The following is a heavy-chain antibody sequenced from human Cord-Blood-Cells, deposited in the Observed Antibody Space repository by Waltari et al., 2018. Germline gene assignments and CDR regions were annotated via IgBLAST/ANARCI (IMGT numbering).Heavy chain of an antibody. J-gene: IGHJ3*02. CDR2: INAGNGNT. V-gene: IGHV1-3*01. D-gene: IGHD2-8*01. Sequence: QVQLVQSGAEVKKPGASVKVSCKASGYTFTSYAMHWVRQAPGQRLEWMGWINAGNGNTKYSPKFQGRVTITRDTSASTAYMELSSLRSEDTAVYYCARAYCTNGVCYDAFDTWGQGTMVTVSS. CDR1: GYTFTSYA. CDR3: ARAYCTNGVCYDAFDT.